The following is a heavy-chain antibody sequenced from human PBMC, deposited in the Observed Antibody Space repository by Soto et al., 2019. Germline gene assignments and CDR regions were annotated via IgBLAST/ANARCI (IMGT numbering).Heavy chain of an antibody. CDR2: IYYSGST. D-gene: IGHD1-7*01. CDR1: GGSISSSSYY. Sequence: QLQLQESGPGLVKPSETLSLTCTVSGGSISSSSYYWGWIRQPPGKGLEWIGSIYYSGSTYYNPSLKSRVTISLDTSKNQFSPKLSSVTAADTAVYYCASLPPAGNWNYVSYYYYGMDVWGQGTTVTVSS. V-gene: IGHV4-39*01. J-gene: IGHJ6*02. CDR3: ASLPPAGNWNYVSYYYYGMDV.